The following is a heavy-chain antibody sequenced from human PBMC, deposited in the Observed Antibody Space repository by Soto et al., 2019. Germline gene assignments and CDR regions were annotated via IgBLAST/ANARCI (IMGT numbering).Heavy chain of an antibody. CDR1: GDSVSSNSAA. CDR3: ARATIAAAGTNYYYGMDV. CDR2: TYYRSKWYS. Sequence: PSQTLSLTCAISGDSVSSNSAAWNWIRQSPSRGLEWLGRTYYRSKWYSDYAVSVKSRITINPDTSKNQFCLQLNSVTPEDTAVYYCARATIAAAGTNYYYGMDVWGQGTTVTVSS. V-gene: IGHV6-1*01. J-gene: IGHJ6*02. D-gene: IGHD6-13*01.